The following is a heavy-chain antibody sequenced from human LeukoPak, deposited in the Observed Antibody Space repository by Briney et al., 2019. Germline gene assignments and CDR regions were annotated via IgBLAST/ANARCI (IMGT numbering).Heavy chain of an antibody. V-gene: IGHV4-59*01. CDR1: GGSISSYY. J-gene: IGHJ4*02. CDR2: IYYSGST. Sequence: SETLSLTCTVSGGSISSYYWSWIRQPPGKGLEWTGYIYYSGSTNYNPSLKSRVTISVDTSKNQFSLKLGSVTAADTAVYYCARDRGGSYERVFDYWGQGTLVTVSS. D-gene: IGHD1-26*01. CDR3: ARDRGGSYERVFDY.